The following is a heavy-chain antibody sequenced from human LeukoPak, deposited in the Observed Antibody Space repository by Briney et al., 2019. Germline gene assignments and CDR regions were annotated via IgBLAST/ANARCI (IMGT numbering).Heavy chain of an antibody. V-gene: IGHV4-39*01. D-gene: IGHD3/OR15-3a*01. CDR2: IYYSGNT. CDR3: ARQTGSGLFILP. CDR1: GVSISSSNSY. J-gene: IGHJ4*02. Sequence: PSETLSLTCTVSGVSISSSNSYWGWIRQPPGKGLEWIGSIYYSGNTYYSASLKSQVSISVDTSKNQFSLRLTSVTAADTAVYYCARQTGSGLFILPGGQGTLVTVSS.